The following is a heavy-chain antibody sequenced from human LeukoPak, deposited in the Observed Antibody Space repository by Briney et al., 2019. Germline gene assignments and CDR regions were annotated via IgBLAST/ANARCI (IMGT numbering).Heavy chain of an antibody. V-gene: IGHV3-23*01. CDR3: AKDLAQVVVAATYDY. D-gene: IGHD2-15*01. CDR1: GFTFSSYA. CDR2: ISGSGGST. J-gene: IGHJ4*02. Sequence: GGSLRLSCAASGFTFSSYAMSWVRQAPGKGLEWVSAISGSGGSTYYADSVKGRFTISRDNSKNTLYLQMNSLRAVDTAVYYCAKDLAQVVVAATYDYWGQGTLVAVSS.